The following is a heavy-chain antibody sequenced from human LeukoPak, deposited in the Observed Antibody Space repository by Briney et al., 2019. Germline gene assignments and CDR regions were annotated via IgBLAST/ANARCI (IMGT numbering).Heavy chain of an antibody. CDR2: INHSGST. V-gene: IGHV4-34*01. Sequence: PSETLSLTCAVYGGSFSGYYWSWIRQPPGKGLEWIGEINHSGSTNYNPSLKSRVTISVDTSKNQFSLKLSPVPAADTAVYYCARDGTYYDILPGYYNRPGWFDPWGQGTLVTVSS. J-gene: IGHJ5*02. CDR3: ARDGTYYDILPGYYNRPGWFDP. CDR1: GGSFSGYY. D-gene: IGHD3-9*01.